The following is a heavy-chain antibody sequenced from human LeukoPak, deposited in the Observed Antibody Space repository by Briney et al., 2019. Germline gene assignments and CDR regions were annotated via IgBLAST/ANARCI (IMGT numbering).Heavy chain of an antibody. CDR3: ARQTDSGYNFFDF. CDR2: ISYSGGT. J-gene: IGHJ4*02. Sequence: SETLSLTCTVSGGSISGSYWNWFRQPPGKGLEWIAYISYSGGTNYNPALKSRLTISMDTSKNQFSLILSSVTAADAAIYYCARQTDSGYNFFDFWGQGNLVTGSS. CDR1: GGSISGSY. D-gene: IGHD5-12*01. V-gene: IGHV4-59*08.